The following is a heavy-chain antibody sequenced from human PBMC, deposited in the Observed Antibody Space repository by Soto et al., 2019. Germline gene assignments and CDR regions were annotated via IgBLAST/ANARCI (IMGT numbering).Heavy chain of an antibody. V-gene: IGHV4-59*01. CDR3: GRERGGDGYNSLDY. CDR1: GGSISSYY. D-gene: IGHD5-12*01. J-gene: IGHJ4*02. Sequence: SETLSLTCTVSGGSISSYYWSWIRQPPGKGLEWIGYIYYSGSTNYNPSLKSRVTVSVDTSKNQFSLKLSSVTAADTAVYYCGRERGGDGYNSLDYWGQGTLVTVSS. CDR2: IYYSGST.